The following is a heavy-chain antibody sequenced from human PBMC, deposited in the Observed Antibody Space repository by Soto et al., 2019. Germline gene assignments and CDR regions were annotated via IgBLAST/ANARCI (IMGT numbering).Heavy chain of an antibody. J-gene: IGHJ5*02. D-gene: IGHD6-13*01. CDR3: ARVEVPESSSWHPFDL. Sequence: PSETLSLTCTVYGGSFSGYYWSWIRQPPGKGLEWIGEINHSGSTNYNPSLKSRVTMSVDKSKNQFSLKLTSVTAADTAVYYCARVEVPESSSWHPFDLWGQGTLVPVSS. CDR1: GGSFSGYY. V-gene: IGHV4-34*01. CDR2: INHSGST.